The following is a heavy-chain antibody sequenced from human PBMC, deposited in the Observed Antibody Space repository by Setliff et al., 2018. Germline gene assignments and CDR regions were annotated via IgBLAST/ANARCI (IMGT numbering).Heavy chain of an antibody. V-gene: IGHV1-69*13. Sequence: SVKVSCKTSGDTFDSYSISWVRQAPGQGLEWMGGIIPKLRSADYAQRFKDRVTITADESTSTAYLELSRLRSEDTAVYYCARSPHYYDSSGYCYHFDYWGQGIMVTGSS. D-gene: IGHD3-22*01. CDR2: IIPKLRSA. CDR1: GDTFDSYS. J-gene: IGHJ4*02. CDR3: ARSPHYYDSSGYCYHFDY.